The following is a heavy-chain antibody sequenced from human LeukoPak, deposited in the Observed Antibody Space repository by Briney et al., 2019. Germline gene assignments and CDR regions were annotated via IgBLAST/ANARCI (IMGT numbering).Heavy chain of an antibody. CDR3: AREGAPIPSYYFDY. D-gene: IGHD2-21*01. CDR2: IYTSGST. V-gene: IGHV4-4*07. J-gene: IGHJ4*02. CDR1: GGSISSYY. Sequence: SETLSLTCTVSGGSISSYYWSWIRQPAGKGLEWIGRIYTSGSTNYNPSLKSRVTISVDTSKNQFSLKLSSVTAADTAVYYCAREGAPIPSYYFDYWGQGTLVTVSS.